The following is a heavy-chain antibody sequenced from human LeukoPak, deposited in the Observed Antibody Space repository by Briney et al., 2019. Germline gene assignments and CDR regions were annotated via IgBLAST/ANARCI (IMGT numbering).Heavy chain of an antibody. CDR3: AVGYSSGWATFDY. V-gene: IGHV4-59*08. Sequence: SETLSLTCTVSGGSISSYDWSWIRQPPGKGLEWIGNIYYSGSTNYNPSLKSRVTISVDTSKNQFSLKLSSVTAADTAVYYCAVGYSSGWATFDYWGQGTLVTVSS. CDR2: IYYSGST. J-gene: IGHJ4*02. D-gene: IGHD6-19*01. CDR1: GGSISSYD.